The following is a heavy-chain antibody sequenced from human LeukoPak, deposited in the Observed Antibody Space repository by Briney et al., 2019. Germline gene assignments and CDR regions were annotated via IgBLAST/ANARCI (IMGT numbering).Heavy chain of an antibody. J-gene: IGHJ4*02. CDR3: AKDSVGSSCPGY. Sequence: GGSLRLSCAASGFTFSSYGMHWVRQAPGKGLEWVAVVSYDGSNKYYADSVKGRFTISRDNSKNTLYPQMNSLRAEDTAVYYCAKDSVGSSCPGYWGQGTLVTVSS. CDR1: GFTFSSYG. CDR2: VSYDGSNK. V-gene: IGHV3-30*18. D-gene: IGHD6-13*01.